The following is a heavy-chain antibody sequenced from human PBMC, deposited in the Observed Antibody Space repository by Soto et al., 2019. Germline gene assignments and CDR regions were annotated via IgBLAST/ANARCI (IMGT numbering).Heavy chain of an antibody. J-gene: IGHJ4*02. V-gene: IGHV3-30-3*01. Sequence: QVQLVESGGGVVQPGGSLRLSCAASGFTFSTYAMHWVRQAPGKGLDWVAVISNDGSYKYYADSVKGRFTISRYNSKNTPYLQVNSLRGDDTAVYYGARGPAQWLAVPPAEGYWGQGTLVTVSS. CDR1: GFTFSTYA. CDR3: ARGPAQWLAVPPAEGY. CDR2: ISNDGSYK. D-gene: IGHD6-19*01.